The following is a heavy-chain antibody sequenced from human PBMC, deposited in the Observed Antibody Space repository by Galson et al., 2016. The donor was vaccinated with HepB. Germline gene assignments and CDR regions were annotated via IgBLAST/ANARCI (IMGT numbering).Heavy chain of an antibody. D-gene: IGHD6-19*01. V-gene: IGHV3-74*01. Sequence: GEGLVWVSHINTDGTTTFYADSVKGRFTMSRDNAKNTGYLQMNSLGAEDTAMYYRTTRGSGGSFDFDYWGQGTLVTVSS. CDR2: INTDGTTT. J-gene: IGHJ4*02. CDR3: TTRGSGGSFDFDY.